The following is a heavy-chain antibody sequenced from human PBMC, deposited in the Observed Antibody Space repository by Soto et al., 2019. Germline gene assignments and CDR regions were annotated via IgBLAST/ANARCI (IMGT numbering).Heavy chain of an antibody. CDR3: ARDHYYDSTGYYDY. CDR2: IYYSGST. V-gene: IGHV4-59*01. D-gene: IGHD3-22*01. Sequence: SETLSLTCTVSCGSISSYFWSWIRLPPGKGLEWIGYIYYSGSTKYNPSLKSRVTVSVDTSKNQFSLKLSSVSAADTAVYYCARDHYYDSTGYYDYWGQGTLVTVSS. CDR1: CGSISSYF. J-gene: IGHJ4*02.